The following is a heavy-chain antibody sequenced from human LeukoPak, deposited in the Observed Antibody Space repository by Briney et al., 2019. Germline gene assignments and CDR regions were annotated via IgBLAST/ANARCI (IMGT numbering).Heavy chain of an antibody. CDR2: INPNSGGT. D-gene: IGHD3-3*01. J-gene: IGHJ4*02. Sequence: ASVKVSCKASGYTFTGYYMHWVRQAPGHGLEWMGWINPNSGGTSYAQKFQGRVTMTRDTSISTAYMELSRLRSDDTAVYYCASVRWSGYYKGLDYWGQGTLATVSS. V-gene: IGHV1-2*02. CDR1: GYTFTGYY. CDR3: ASVRWSGYYKGLDY.